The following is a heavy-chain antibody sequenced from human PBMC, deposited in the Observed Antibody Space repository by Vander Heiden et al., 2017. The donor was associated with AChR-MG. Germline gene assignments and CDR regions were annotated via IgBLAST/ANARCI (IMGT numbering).Heavy chain of an antibody. CDR2: INHSGST. CDR3: ARDLRRDGYKYYYYYGMDV. Sequence: QVQLQQWRAGLLKPSETLSLTCAVYGGSSTGYYGSWIRQPPGKGLEWIGEINHSGSTNYNPSLKSRVTISADTSKNQFSLKLSSVTAADTAVYYCARDLRRDGYKYYYYYGMDVWGQGTTVTVSS. J-gene: IGHJ6*02. D-gene: IGHD5-12*01. V-gene: IGHV4-34*01. CDR1: GGSSTGYY.